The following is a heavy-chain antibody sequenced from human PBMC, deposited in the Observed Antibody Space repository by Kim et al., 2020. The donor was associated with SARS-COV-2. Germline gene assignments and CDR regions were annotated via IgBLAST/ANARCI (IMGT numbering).Heavy chain of an antibody. CDR1: GFTFNRFG. CDR3: VKDSNLEPRLYGMDV. D-gene: IGHD3-16*01. J-gene: IGHJ6*02. CDR2: ISARGGAR. Sequence: GGSLRLSCSAFGFTFNRFGMSWVRQAPGKGLEWVSSISARGGARYYADSVKGRCSISRDNSMNTVSLQINSLRAEDTAEYYCVKDSNLEPRLYGMDVWG. V-gene: IGHV3-23*01.